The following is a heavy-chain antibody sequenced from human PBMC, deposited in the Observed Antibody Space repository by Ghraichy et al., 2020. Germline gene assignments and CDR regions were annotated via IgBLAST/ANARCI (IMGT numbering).Heavy chain of an antibody. V-gene: IGHV4-61*02. Sequence: SETLSLTCTVSGGSISSGSYYWSWIRQPAGKGLEWIGRIYTSGSTNYNPSLKSRVTISVDTSKNQFSLKLSSVTAADTAVYYCARWYSSGWYSLWGQGTLVTVSS. CDR2: IYTSGST. J-gene: IGHJ4*02. CDR1: GGSISSGSYY. CDR3: ARWYSSGWYSL. D-gene: IGHD6-19*01.